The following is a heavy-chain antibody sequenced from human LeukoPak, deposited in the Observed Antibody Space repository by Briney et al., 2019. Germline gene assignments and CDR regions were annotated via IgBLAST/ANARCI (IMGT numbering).Heavy chain of an antibody. J-gene: IGHJ3*02. V-gene: IGHV5-10-1*01. CDR3: ARHNSSGWFDAFDI. CDR2: IDPSDSYT. CDR1: GYSFPSYW. Sequence: GESLKISCQGSGYSFPSYWISWVRQMLGKGLEWMGRIDPSDSYTNYSPSFQGHVTISADKSISTAYLQWSSLKASDTAMYYCARHNSSGWFDAFDIWGQGTMVTVSS. D-gene: IGHD6-19*01.